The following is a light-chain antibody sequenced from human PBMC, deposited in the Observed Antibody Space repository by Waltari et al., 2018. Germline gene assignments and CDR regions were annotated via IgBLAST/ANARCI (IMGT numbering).Light chain of an antibody. CDR2: AAS. CDR3: LQDYNYPLT. Sequence: AIQMTQSPSSLSASVGDRVIITCRASQGIRNDLGWYQQKPGKAPKLLIYAASSLQSGGPSRFCGSVSGTDCTLTISSLQPEDVATYYCLQDYNYPLTFGEGTKVKI. CDR1: QGIRND. V-gene: IGKV1-6*01. J-gene: IGKJ4*01.